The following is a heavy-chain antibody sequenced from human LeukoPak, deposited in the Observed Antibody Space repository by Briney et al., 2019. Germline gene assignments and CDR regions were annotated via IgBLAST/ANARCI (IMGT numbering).Heavy chain of an antibody. D-gene: IGHD5-18*01. Sequence: GKSLTLSCAASGFTFSSYGMEWVRQAPGKGMEWVAVIPYEGSNNYYADSVKGRFTISGDKPKNTLYLQRNSLRAEDTAVYYCAKHRGYSYGPLGMDVWGQGTTVTVSS. J-gene: IGHJ6*02. CDR2: IPYEGSNN. V-gene: IGHV3-30*18. CDR1: GFTFSSYG. CDR3: AKHRGYSYGPLGMDV.